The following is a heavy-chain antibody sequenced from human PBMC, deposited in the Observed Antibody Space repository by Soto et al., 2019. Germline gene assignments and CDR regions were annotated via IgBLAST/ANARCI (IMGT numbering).Heavy chain of an antibody. CDR3: ARPSEVAATGVGFDY. J-gene: IGHJ4*02. D-gene: IGHD2-15*01. CDR1: GYSFTSYW. Sequence: EVQLVQSGAEVKKPGESLKISCKGSGYSFTSYWIGWVRQMPGKGLEWMGIIYPGDSDTRYSPSFQGQVTISADKSISTAYLQWSSLKASDTAMYYCARPSEVAATGVGFDYWGQETLVTVSS. V-gene: IGHV5-51*01. CDR2: IYPGDSDT.